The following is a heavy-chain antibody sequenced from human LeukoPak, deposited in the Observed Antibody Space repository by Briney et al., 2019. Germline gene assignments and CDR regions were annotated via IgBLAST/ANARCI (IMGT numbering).Heavy chain of an antibody. CDR3: AKGRKDFDTNLGPFDS. CDR2: IYTSGST. V-gene: IGHV4-4*07. D-gene: IGHD3-9*01. Sequence: SETLSLTCTVSGDSISSYYWSWIRQPAGKGLEWIGRIYTSGSTNYNPSLKSRVTMSVDTSKTQFSLKVTSVTTADTAVYYCAKGRKDFDTNLGPFDSWGQGILVTVSS. CDR1: GDSISSYY. J-gene: IGHJ4*02.